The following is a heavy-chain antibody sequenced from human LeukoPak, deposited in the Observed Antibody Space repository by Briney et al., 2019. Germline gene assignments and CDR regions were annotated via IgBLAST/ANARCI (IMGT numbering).Heavy chain of an antibody. CDR1: GFTFSSYE. V-gene: IGHV3-48*03. Sequence: GGSLRLSCAASGFTFSSYEMNWVRQAPGKGLEWVSYISSSGSTIYYADSVKGRFTISRDNAKNSLHLQMNSLRAEDTAVYYCARDDPHLLLPAYYYYGMDVWGQGTTVTVSS. J-gene: IGHJ6*02. D-gene: IGHD3-22*01. CDR3: ARDDPHLLLPAYYYYGMDV. CDR2: ISSSGSTI.